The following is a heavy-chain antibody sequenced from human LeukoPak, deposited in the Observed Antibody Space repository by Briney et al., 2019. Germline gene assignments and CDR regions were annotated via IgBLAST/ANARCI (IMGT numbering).Heavy chain of an antibody. CDR1: GFTFSTYV. CDR3: VRGTGY. V-gene: IGHV3-64D*06. J-gene: IGHJ4*02. CDR2: ISSNGDNT. Sequence: QPGGSLRLSCPVSGFTFSTYVMHWVRQPPGKGLEYVSAISSNGDNTYYADSVKGRFTISRDNSKNTLYLQMSSLRADDTAVYYCVRGTGYWGQGTLVTVSS.